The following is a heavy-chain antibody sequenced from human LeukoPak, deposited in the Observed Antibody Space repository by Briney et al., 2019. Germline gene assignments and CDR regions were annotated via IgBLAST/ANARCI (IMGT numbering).Heavy chain of an antibody. V-gene: IGHV1-2*02. J-gene: IGHJ4*02. D-gene: IGHD2/OR15-2a*01. CDR3: ARDALLTSGYYFDY. CDR1: GYAFTGYY. Sequence: GASVKVSCKASGYAFTGYYMHWVRQAPGQGLEWMGWINPNSGGTNYAQKFQGRVTMTRDTSISTAYMELSRLRSDDTAVYYCARDALLTSGYYFDYWGQGTLVTVSS. CDR2: INPNSGGT.